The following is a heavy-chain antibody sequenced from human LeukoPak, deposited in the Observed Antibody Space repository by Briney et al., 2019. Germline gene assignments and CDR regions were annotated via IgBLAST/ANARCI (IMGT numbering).Heavy chain of an antibody. CDR1: GFTFRDYA. CDR3: ARGDGNY. V-gene: IGHV3-15*01. CDR2: IKSKTDGGTT. J-gene: IGHJ4*02. Sequence: GGSLRLSCTASGFTFRDYAIHWVRQAPGRGLEWVGRIKSKTDGGTTDYAAPVKGRFTISRDDSKNTLYLQMNSLKTEDTAVYYCARGDGNYWGQGTLVTVSS. D-gene: IGHD1-26*01.